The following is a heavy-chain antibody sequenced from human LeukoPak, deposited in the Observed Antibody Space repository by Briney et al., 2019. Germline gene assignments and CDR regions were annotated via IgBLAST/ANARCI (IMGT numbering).Heavy chain of an antibody. J-gene: IGHJ3*02. CDR3: ARNPLVVVPAAMKFPPYSADAFDI. D-gene: IGHD2-2*01. CDR1: GYTFTSYD. Sequence: ASVKVSCKASGYTFTSYDINWVRQAPGQGLEWMGGIIPIFGTANYAQKFQGRVTITADESTSTAYMELSSLRSEDTAVYYCARNPLVVVPAAMKFPPYSADAFDIWGQGTMVTVSS. V-gene: IGHV1-69*13. CDR2: IIPIFGTA.